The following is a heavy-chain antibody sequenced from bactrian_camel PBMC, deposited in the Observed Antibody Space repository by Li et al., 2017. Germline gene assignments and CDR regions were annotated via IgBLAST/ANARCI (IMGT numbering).Heavy chain of an antibody. J-gene: IGHJ4*01. D-gene: IGHD7*01. V-gene: IGHV3S1*01. Sequence: QLVESGGGSVQAGGSLRLSCAASGFAFSTYSMTWIRQAPGKGLEWVSSIDTVGLSTYYADSVKGRFTISRDNAKNTLYLQLDSLRTEDTATYYCAKGRPRLGLVAADLDRGQGTQVTVS. CDR2: IDTVGLST. CDR1: GFAFSTYS. CDR3: AKGRPRLGLVAADLD.